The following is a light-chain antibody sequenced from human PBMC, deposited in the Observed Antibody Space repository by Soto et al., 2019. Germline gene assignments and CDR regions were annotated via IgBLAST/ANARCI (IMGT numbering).Light chain of an antibody. CDR1: QSISNY. J-gene: IGKJ1*01. CDR2: KAS. Sequence: DIQMTQSPSTLSASVGDRVTITCRASQSISNYLAWYQQKPGKAPKLLIYKASNLDSGVPSRFSGSGSGTEFTLTISSLQPGDFATYYCQQYHSYSTFGQGTKVDIK. CDR3: QQYHSYST. V-gene: IGKV1-5*03.